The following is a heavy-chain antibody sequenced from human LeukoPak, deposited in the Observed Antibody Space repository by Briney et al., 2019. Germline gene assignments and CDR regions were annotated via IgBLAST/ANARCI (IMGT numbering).Heavy chain of an antibody. CDR1: GYTFTSYY. D-gene: IGHD5-18*01. J-gene: IGHJ4*02. V-gene: IGHV1-46*01. CDR2: INPSGGST. Sequence: ASVKVSCKASGYTFTSYYMHWVRQAPGQGLEWMGIINPSGGSTSYAQKFQGRVTMTRDTSTSTVYMELSSLRSEDTAVYYCARDQLVIQGIQLWSMDYWGQGTLVTVSS. CDR3: ARDQLVIQGIQLWSMDY.